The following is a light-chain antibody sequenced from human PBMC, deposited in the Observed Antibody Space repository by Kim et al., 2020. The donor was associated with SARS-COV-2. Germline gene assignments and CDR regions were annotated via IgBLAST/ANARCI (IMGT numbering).Light chain of an antibody. CDR2: AAS. Sequence: SASVGDRVTIPCRASQSISSSLNWYQQKPGKAPKLLIYAASTLQSGVPSRFSGSGSGSDFTLTISSLQPEDFATYHCQQFYSTPYTFGQGTKLEI. CDR3: QQFYSTPYT. J-gene: IGKJ2*01. V-gene: IGKV1-39*01. CDR1: QSISSS.